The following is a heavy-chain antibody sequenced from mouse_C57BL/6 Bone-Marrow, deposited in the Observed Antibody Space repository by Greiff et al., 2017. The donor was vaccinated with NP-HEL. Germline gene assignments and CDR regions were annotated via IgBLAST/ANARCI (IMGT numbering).Heavy chain of an antibody. D-gene: IGHD1-1*01. Sequence: VQLQQPGAELVKPGASVKLSCKASGYTFTSYWMQWVKQRPGQGLEWIGEIDPSDSYTNYTQKFKGKAPLTVDTSSSTAYMQLSSLTSEDSAVYYCARKYYYGSSYVDYWGQGTTLTVSS. V-gene: IGHV1-50*01. J-gene: IGHJ2*01. CDR2: IDPSDSYT. CDR1: GYTFTSYW. CDR3: ARKYYYGSSYVDY.